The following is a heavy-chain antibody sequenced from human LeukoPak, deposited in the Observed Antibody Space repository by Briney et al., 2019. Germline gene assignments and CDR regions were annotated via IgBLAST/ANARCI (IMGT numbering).Heavy chain of an antibody. J-gene: IGHJ4*02. V-gene: IGHV3-21*01. CDR3: ARESYYYGSGSYDQFDY. Sequence: GGSLRLSCAASGFTFSSYSMTWVRQAPGKGLDWVSSISSGSSYIYYADSVKGRFTISRDNAKNSLYLQMNSLRAEDTAVYYCARESYYYGSGSYDQFDYWGQGTLVTVSS. CDR1: GFTFSSYS. D-gene: IGHD3-10*01. CDR2: ISSGSSYI.